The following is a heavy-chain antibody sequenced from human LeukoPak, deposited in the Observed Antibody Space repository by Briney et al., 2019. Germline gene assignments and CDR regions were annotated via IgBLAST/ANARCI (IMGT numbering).Heavy chain of an antibody. Sequence: GESLKISRMGSGYSSTTYWIGWGRQMPRKSLEYMRISSPVDSDTRDSPSLQGQVTISADKSINSAYLQWSSLKASDTARYYCARRVGYCSGGSCEYFDYWGQGTLVTVSS. CDR1: GYSSTTYW. CDR2: SSPVDSDT. V-gene: IGHV5-51*01. D-gene: IGHD2-15*01. CDR3: ARRVGYCSGGSCEYFDY. J-gene: IGHJ4*02.